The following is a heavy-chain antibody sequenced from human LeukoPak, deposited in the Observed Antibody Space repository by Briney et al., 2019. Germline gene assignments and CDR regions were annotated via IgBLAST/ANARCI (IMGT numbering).Heavy chain of an antibody. CDR2: FDPADSHT. CDR1: GYTFRTYF. Sequence: GESLKISCQRPGYTFRTYFITWARKMPGRGRDWMERFDPADSHTKHSPSFQDHLTISADKSTSTAFQQWSSLKASDTSIYYCTLQVVQSGPYWGQGTLVTVSS. D-gene: IGHD6-13*01. V-gene: IGHV5-10-1*01. CDR3: TLQVVQSGPY. J-gene: IGHJ4*02.